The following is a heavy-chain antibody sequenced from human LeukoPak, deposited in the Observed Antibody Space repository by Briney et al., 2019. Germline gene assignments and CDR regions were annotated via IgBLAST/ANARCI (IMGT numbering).Heavy chain of an antibody. V-gene: IGHV3-21*01. CDR1: GFTFSSYS. CDR3: ARDPFSAGAEYFQY. J-gene: IGHJ1*01. Sequence: GGSLRLSCAASGFTFSSYSINWVRQAPGKGLEWVSSISSSGSYIYYADSVRGRFTISRDNAKNSLYLQMNSLRAEDTAVYYCARDPFSAGAEYFQYWGQGTLVTVSS. D-gene: IGHD6-25*01. CDR2: ISSSGSYI.